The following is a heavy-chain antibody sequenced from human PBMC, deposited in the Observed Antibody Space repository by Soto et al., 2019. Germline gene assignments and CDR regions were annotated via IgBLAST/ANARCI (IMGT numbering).Heavy chain of an antibody. CDR3: ARQKSGSSMGAAFAV. V-gene: IGHV3-7*01. J-gene: IGHJ3*01. D-gene: IGHD1-26*01. Sequence: EVQLVESGGGLVQPGGSLRLSCVASGFTFRAYWMSWVRQAPGKGLEWVANIKQDASEKYYVDSVKGRFTISRDNAKNSLYWQMNSLRAEDTAVYYCARQKSGSSMGAAFAVWGKGTMVTVSS. CDR1: GFTFRAYW. CDR2: IKQDASEK.